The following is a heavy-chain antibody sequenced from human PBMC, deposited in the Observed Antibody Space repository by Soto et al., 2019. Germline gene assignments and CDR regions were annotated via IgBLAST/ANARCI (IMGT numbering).Heavy chain of an antibody. D-gene: IGHD3-9*01. CDR3: TKWSTGTYPLFDD. CDR2: ISWNSGSI. V-gene: IGHV3-9*01. Sequence: EVQLVESGGGLVQPGRSLRLSCAASGFTFDDYAMHWVRQAPGKGLEWVSGISWNSGSIGYADSVKGRFTISRDNAKNSLYLQMNSLRAEDTALYYWTKWSTGTYPLFDDWGQGTMVTVSS. CDR1: GFTFDDYA. J-gene: IGHJ4*02.